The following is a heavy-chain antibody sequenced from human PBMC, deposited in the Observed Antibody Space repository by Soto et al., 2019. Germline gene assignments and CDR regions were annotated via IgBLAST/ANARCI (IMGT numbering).Heavy chain of an antibody. CDR1: GYTFTGYY. D-gene: IGHD2-8*01. Sequence: ASVKVSCKASGYTFTGYYMHWVRQAPGQGLEWMGWINPNSGCTNYAQKFQGRFTMTRDTSISTAYMELSRLRSDDTAVYYCARWPLTMVLMGDYYYYYGMDVWGQGTTVTVSS. V-gene: IGHV1-2*02. CDR2: INPNSGCT. J-gene: IGHJ6*02. CDR3: ARWPLTMVLMGDYYYYYGMDV.